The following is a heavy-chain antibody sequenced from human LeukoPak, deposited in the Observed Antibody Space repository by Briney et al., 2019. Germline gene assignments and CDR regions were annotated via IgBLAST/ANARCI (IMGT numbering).Heavy chain of an antibody. Sequence: GGSLRLSCAASGFTFSSYGMHWVRQAPGKGLEWVAFIRYDGSNKYYADSVKGRFTISRDNSKNTLYLQMNSLRAEDTAVYYCAKDREYSSSSYYYYYMDVWGKGTTVTASS. V-gene: IGHV3-30*02. D-gene: IGHD6-6*01. CDR3: AKDREYSSSSYYYYYMDV. J-gene: IGHJ6*03. CDR2: IRYDGSNK. CDR1: GFTFSSYG.